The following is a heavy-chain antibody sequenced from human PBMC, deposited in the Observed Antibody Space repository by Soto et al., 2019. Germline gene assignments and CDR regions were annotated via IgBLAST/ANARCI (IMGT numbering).Heavy chain of an antibody. CDR2: ISSSSYI. Sequence: GGSLRLSCAASGFTFSSYSMNWVRQAPGKGLEWVSSISSSSYIYYADSVKGRFTISRDNAKNSLYLQMNSLRAEDTAVYYCARDYTVTPLIEFDYWGQGTLVTVSS. CDR3: ARDYTVTPLIEFDY. D-gene: IGHD4-17*01. J-gene: IGHJ4*02. V-gene: IGHV3-21*01. CDR1: GFTFSSYS.